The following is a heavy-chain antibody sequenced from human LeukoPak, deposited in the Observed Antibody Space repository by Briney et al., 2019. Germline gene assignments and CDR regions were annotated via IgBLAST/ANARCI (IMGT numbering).Heavy chain of an antibody. D-gene: IGHD3-9*01. CDR3: ASNYDIPR. CDR2: ISSSSTYI. CDR1: GFTFSSYS. V-gene: IGHV3-21*01. Sequence: RGSLRLSCAASGFTFSSYSMNWVRQAPGKGLEWVSSISSSSTYIYYADSVKGRFTISRDNAKNSLYLQMNSLRAEDTAVYYCASNYDIPRWGQGTLVTVSS. J-gene: IGHJ4*02.